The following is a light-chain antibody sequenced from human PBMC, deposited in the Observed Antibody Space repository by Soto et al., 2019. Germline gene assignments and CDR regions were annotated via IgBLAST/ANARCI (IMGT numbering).Light chain of an antibody. Sequence: EIVLTQSPGTLSLSPGERATLSCRASQTVGSSFLGWYQQKPGQAPSLLIYGAFTRATGIPARFSGTGSGTEFTLTISSLQSEDFALYYCQQYNDWPLTFGQGTKVDIK. V-gene: IGKV3-15*01. CDR3: QQYNDWPLT. CDR2: GAF. CDR1: QTVGSS. J-gene: IGKJ1*01.